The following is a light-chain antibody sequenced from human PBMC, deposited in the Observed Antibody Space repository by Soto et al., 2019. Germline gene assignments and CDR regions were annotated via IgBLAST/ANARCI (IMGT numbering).Light chain of an antibody. V-gene: IGLV2-14*01. CDR1: SSDVGAYNY. J-gene: IGLJ1*01. Sequence: SVLAQPASVSGSPGQSITISCSGTSSDVGAYNYVSWYQKNPGKAPKLLIYDVRYRPSGVSDRFSCSKSGNTAYLVISGLQAEDEADYYCSSFTSRHPYVFGSGTKVTVL. CDR2: DVR. CDR3: SSFTSRHPYV.